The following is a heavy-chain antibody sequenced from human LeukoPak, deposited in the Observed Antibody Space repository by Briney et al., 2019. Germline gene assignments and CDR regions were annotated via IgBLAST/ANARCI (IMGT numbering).Heavy chain of an antibody. CDR3: TTDWTPSRWKCSDSCGSTRDALDS. CDR2: IKSKANAETE. CDR1: GFTFSNAW. V-gene: IGHV3-15*01. Sequence: KPGGSLKLSCVASGFTFSNAWMNWVRQAPGKGLEWVGRIKSKANAETEDYIAPVKGRFTISRDDSKNTLYLQMNSLKTEDTAIYYCTTDWTPSRWKCSDSCGSTRDALDSWGQGTLVTVSS. J-gene: IGHJ4*02. D-gene: IGHD3-22*01.